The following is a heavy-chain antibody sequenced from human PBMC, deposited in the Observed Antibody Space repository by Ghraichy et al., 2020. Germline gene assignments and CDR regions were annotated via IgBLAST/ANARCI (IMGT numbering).Heavy chain of an antibody. CDR1: GGSMNTYY. Sequence: LNISCTVSGGSMNTYYWNWIRHPPGKGLEWIGYVYYSGSTNYNPSLKSRVTIVVDTSKNHFSLNLTSVTAADTAVYYCARGEPGVNWYLDLWGRGTLVTVSS. V-gene: IGHV4-59*12. D-gene: IGHD1-14*01. CDR3: ARGEPGVNWYLDL. J-gene: IGHJ2*01. CDR2: VYYSGST.